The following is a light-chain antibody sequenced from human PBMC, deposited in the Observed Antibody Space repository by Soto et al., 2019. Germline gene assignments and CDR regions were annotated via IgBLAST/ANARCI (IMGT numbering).Light chain of an antibody. CDR3: QHYKT. CDR1: QSVLYSSNNKNY. Sequence: DIVMTQSPDSLAVSLGERATINCKSSQSVLYSSNNKNYLAWYQQKPGQPPKLLIYWASARESGVPDRFSGSGSGTDFTLTISSLQAEDFAVYYCQHYKTFGQGTKVEIK. J-gene: IGKJ1*01. V-gene: IGKV4-1*01. CDR2: WAS.